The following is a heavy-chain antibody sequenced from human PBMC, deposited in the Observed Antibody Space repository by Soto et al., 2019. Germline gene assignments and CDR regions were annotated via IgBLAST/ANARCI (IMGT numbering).Heavy chain of an antibody. CDR1: GYTFTGYY. V-gene: IGHV1-2*04. CDR2: INPNSGGT. J-gene: IGHJ6*02. Sequence: ASVKVSCKASGYTFTGYYMHWVRQTPGQGLEWMGWINPNSGGTNYAQKFQGWVTMTRDTSISTAYMELSRLRSDDTAVYYCARDMASLGTCSSTSCYGPVGYYGMDVWGQGTTVTVSS. CDR3: ARDMASLGTCSSTSCYGPVGYYGMDV. D-gene: IGHD2-2*01.